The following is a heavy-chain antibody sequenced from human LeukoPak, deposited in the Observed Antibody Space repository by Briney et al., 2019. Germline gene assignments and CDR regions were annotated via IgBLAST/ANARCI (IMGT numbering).Heavy chain of an antibody. CDR3: VRLTILIRSNYSYYMDV. D-gene: IGHD2-8*01. J-gene: IGHJ6*03. CDR2: IYYSGNT. Sequence: SETLSLTCTVSGVSISSSNSYWGWIRQPPGKGLEWIGSIYYSGNTYYNASLKSRVTISIDTSKNQFSLKLSSVTAADTAVYFCVRLTILIRSNYSYYMDVWGKGTTVTVSS. CDR1: GVSISSSNSY. V-gene: IGHV4-39*07.